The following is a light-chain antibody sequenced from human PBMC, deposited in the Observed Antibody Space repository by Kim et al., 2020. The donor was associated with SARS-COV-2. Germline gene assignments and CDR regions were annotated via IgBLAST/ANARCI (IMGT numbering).Light chain of an antibody. CDR3: GTWDSSLSAGV. J-gene: IGLJ3*02. CDR1: SSNIGNNY. CDR2: DNN. V-gene: IGLV1-51*01. Sequence: QKVTISCSGSSSNIGNNYVSWYQQLPGTAPKLLIYDNNKRPSGIPDRFSGSKSGTSATLGITGLQTGDEADYYCGTWDSSLSAGVFGGGTKLTVL.